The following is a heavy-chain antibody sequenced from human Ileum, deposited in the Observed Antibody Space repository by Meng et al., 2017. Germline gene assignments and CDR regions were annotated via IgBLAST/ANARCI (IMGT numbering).Heavy chain of an antibody. CDR2: IYPHNGAT. J-gene: IGHJ4*02. CDR3: ARGVAEN. V-gene: IGHV1-2*06. CDR1: GYTFPCNN. Sequence: VLLWQSVAEGKKAGSSLNGPCKTSGYTFPCNNLHWVRHAAGQGLEWMGRIYPHNGATNYAQTFQGRVTMTGGTSIATAYMELNRLTSDDTAVYYCARGVAENWGQGTLVTVSS.